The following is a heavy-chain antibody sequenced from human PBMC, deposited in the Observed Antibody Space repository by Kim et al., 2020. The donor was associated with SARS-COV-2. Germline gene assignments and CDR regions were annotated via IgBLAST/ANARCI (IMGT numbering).Heavy chain of an antibody. Sequence: ADSVKGRFTISRDSAKKSLLLQMNSLRADDTAVYYCASGGHYDSSTYYFAYWGQGTLVSV. CDR3: ASGGHYDSSTYYFAY. D-gene: IGHD3-22*01. J-gene: IGHJ4*02. V-gene: IGHV3-21*01.